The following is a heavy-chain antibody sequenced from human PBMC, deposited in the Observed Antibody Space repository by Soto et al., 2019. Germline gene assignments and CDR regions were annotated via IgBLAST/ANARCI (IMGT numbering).Heavy chain of an antibody. CDR3: ARGGDIVVVPAAIFRFDP. Sequence: PSETLSLTCTVSGGSISSGDYFWTWIRQPPGKGMEWIGYIYYSGSTNYNPSLKSRVTISVDTSKNQFSLKLSPVTAADTAVYYCARGGDIVVVPAAIFRFDPWGQGTLVTVSS. J-gene: IGHJ5*02. V-gene: IGHV4-61*08. D-gene: IGHD2-2*01. CDR2: IYYSGST. CDR1: GGSISSGDYF.